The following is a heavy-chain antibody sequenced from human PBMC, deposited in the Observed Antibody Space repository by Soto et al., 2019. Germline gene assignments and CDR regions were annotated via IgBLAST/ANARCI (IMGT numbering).Heavy chain of an antibody. CDR3: ARQIYDSDTGPNFQYYFDS. CDR1: GYSFAGYW. J-gene: IGHJ4*02. Sequence: GESLKISCKGSGYSFAGYWITWVRQKPGKGLEGMGRIDPSDSQTYYSPSFRGHVTISAAKSITTVFLQWSSLRASDTAMYYCARQIYDSDTGPNFQYYFDSWGQGTPVTVSS. V-gene: IGHV5-10-1*01. CDR2: IDPSDSQT. D-gene: IGHD3-22*01.